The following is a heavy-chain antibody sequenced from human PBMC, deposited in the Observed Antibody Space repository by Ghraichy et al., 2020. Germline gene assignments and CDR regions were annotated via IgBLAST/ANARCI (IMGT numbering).Heavy chain of an antibody. CDR2: INHSGST. D-gene: IGHD2-2*01. V-gene: IGHV4-34*01. CDR1: GGSFSGYY. Sequence: SETLSLTCAVYGGSFSGYYWSWIRQPPGKGLEWIGEINHSGSTNYNPSLKSRVTISVDTSKNQFSLKLSSVTAADTAVYYCARVSLLVPAAMPPYYYGMDVWGQGTTVTVSS. J-gene: IGHJ6*02. CDR3: ARVSLLVPAAMPPYYYGMDV.